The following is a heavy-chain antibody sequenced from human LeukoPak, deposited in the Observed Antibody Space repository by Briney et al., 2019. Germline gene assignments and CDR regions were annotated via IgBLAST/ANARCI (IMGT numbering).Heavy chain of an antibody. D-gene: IGHD3-22*01. Sequence: GGSLRLSSAASGFTFSSYGMHWVRQAPGKGLEWVAVIWYDGSNKYYADSVKGRFTISRDNSKNTLYLQMNSLRAEDTAVYYCAKDQPPAYDSSGYPTLDYWGQGTLVTVSS. CDR3: AKDQPPAYDSSGYPTLDY. V-gene: IGHV3-33*06. CDR2: IWYDGSNK. J-gene: IGHJ4*02. CDR1: GFTFSSYG.